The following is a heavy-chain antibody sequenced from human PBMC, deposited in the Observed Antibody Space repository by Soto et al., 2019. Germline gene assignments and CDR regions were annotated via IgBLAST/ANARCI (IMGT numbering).Heavy chain of an antibody. CDR1: GYTFTGYY. Sequence: ASVKVSCKASGYTFTGYYMHWVRQAPGQGREWMGWINPNSGGTNYAQKFQGWVTMTRDTSISTAYMELSRLRSDDTAVYYCARDLAPLYGGNSLYYYYGMDVWGQGTTVTVSS. CDR3: ARDLAPLYGGNSLYYYYGMDV. J-gene: IGHJ6*02. CDR2: INPNSGGT. V-gene: IGHV1-2*04. D-gene: IGHD4-17*01.